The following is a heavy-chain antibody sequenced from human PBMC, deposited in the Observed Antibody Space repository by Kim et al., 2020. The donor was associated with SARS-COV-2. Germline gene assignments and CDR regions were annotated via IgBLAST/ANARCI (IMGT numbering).Heavy chain of an antibody. D-gene: IGHD2-15*01. CDR3: AKEELLGQEGLNWFDP. Sequence: GGSLRLSCAASGFTFSSYAMSWVRQAPGKGLEWVSAISGSGGSTYYADSVKGRFTISRDNSKNTLYLQMNSLRAEDTAVYYCAKEELLGQEGLNWFDPWGQGTLVTVSS. CDR1: GFTFSSYA. V-gene: IGHV3-23*01. CDR2: ISGSGGST. J-gene: IGHJ5*02.